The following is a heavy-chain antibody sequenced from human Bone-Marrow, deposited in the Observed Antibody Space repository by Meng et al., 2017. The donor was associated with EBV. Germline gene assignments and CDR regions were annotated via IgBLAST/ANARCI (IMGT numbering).Heavy chain of an antibody. V-gene: IGHV1-18*01. D-gene: IGHD3-9*01. CDR3: ARGPYRGRFIRYFDWFDP. Sequence: QVQLVQSGAEVXXXXXSXKVXXXASGYTFTSYGISWVRQAPGQGLEWMGWISAYNGNTNYAQKLQGRVNMTTDTSTSTAYMELRSLRSDDTAVYYCARGPYRGRFIRYFDWFDPWGQGTLVTVSS. CDR1: GYTFTSYG. J-gene: IGHJ5*02. CDR2: ISAYNGNT.